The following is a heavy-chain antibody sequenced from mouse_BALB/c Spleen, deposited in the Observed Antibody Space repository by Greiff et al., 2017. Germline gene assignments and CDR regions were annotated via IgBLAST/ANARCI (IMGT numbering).Heavy chain of an antibody. D-gene: IGHD3-3*01. CDR3: ARGTY. J-gene: IGHJ4*01. CDR2: IAPGSGST. CDR1: GFNIKDTY. V-gene: IGHV14-3*02. Sequence: VQLQQSGAELVKPGASVKLSCTASGFNIKDTYMHWVKQRPGQGLEWIGRIAPGSGSTYYNEMFKGKATLTVDTSSSTAYIQLSSLSSEDSAVYFCARGTYWGQGTSVTVSS.